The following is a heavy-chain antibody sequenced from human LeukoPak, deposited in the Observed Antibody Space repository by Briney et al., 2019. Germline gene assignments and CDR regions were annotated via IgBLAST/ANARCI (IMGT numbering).Heavy chain of an antibody. D-gene: IGHD3-22*01. CDR1: GFTFSSYS. CDR2: ISSSSRTI. CDR3: AREAVIVLPSIDY. V-gene: IGHV3-48*01. Sequence: GGSLRLSCAASGFTFSSYSMNWVRQAPGKGLEWVSYISSSSRTIYYADCVKGRFTISRDNAKNSLYLQMNSLRAEDTAVYYCAREAVIVLPSIDYWGQGTLVTVSS. J-gene: IGHJ4*02.